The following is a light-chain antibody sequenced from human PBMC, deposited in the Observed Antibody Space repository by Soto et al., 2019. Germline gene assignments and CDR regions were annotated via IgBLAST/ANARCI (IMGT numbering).Light chain of an antibody. J-gene: IGKJ2*01. V-gene: IGKV1-39*01. CDR3: QQSYSTPYT. CDR1: QSISRY. CDR2: AAS. Sequence: DIQMTQSPSSLSASVGDRVNLTCRASQSISRYLNWYQHKPGKAPKLLIYAASPLPSGVPSRFSGSGSGTDFTLTISSLQPEDFAAYYCQQSYSTPYTFGPGTKLEI.